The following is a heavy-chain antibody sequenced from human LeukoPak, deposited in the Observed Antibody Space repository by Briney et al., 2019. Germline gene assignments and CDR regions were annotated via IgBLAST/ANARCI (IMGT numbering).Heavy chain of an antibody. Sequence: SRGSLRLSCAASGFTFTTYTMHWVRQAPAKGLESVAVLSYDGSTKYYADSVKGRSPLSGDNSMNTLYLQMNSLTPDDTAVDYCARTPRPNEWSDAFDIWGQGTMVTVSS. CDR2: LSYDGSTK. D-gene: IGHD3-3*01. CDR1: GFTFTTYT. V-gene: IGHV3-30*01. CDR3: ARTPRPNEWSDAFDI. J-gene: IGHJ3*02.